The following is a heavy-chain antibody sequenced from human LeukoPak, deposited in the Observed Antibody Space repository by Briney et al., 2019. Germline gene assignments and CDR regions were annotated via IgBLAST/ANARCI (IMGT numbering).Heavy chain of an antibody. CDR1: GGSVSSYY. V-gene: IGHV4-59*08. CDR2: IYYSGST. D-gene: IGHD5-24*01. J-gene: IGHJ4*02. Sequence: SETLSLTCTVSGGSVSSYYWSWIRQPPGKGLEWIGYIYYSGSTNYNPSLKSRVTISVDTSKNQFSLKLSSVTAADTAVYYCASGSQWLQYRIDYWGQGTLVTVSS. CDR3: ASGSQWLQYRIDY.